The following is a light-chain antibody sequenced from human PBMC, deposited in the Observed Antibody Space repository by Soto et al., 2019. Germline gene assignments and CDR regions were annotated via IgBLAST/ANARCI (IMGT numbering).Light chain of an antibody. CDR1: SSNIGAGYD. V-gene: IGLV1-40*01. CDR3: QSYDSSLSGVV. Sequence: QSVLTQPPSVSGAPGQRVTISCTGSSSNIGAGYDVQWYQQLPGTAPKFLIYGNNNRPSGVPDRFSGSKSGTSASLAITGLQAEDEADYYCQSYDSSLSGVVFGGGTQLTVL. CDR2: GNN. J-gene: IGLJ3*02.